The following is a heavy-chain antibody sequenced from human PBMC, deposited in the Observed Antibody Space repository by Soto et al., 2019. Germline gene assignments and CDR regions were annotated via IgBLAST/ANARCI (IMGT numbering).Heavy chain of an antibody. CDR2: IKSGSSVGAT. J-gene: IGHJ5*02. Sequence: GGSLRLSCVASGFVFNGAWMNWVRQAPGTGLEWVGRIKSGSSVGATDYAAPVRGRFTISRDDSKNTVYLQMSSLKPEDSAVYFFSPMAGAPPPPWGQGTLVTVSS. V-gene: IGHV3-15*07. CDR1: GFVFNGAW. CDR3: SPMAGAPPPP.